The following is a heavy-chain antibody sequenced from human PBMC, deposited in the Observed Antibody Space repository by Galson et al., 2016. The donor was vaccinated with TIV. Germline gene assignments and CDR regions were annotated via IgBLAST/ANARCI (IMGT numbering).Heavy chain of an antibody. CDR2: IWFDGSND. Sequence: SLRLSCATSGFTFSSHGMHWVRQAPGKGLEWVAVIWFDGSNDRYADSVKGRFTISRDNSKNTLYLQTNSLRAEDTAMYYCARGELATTKILFDYWGQGTLVTVSS. CDR3: ARGELATTKILFDY. V-gene: IGHV3-33*01. CDR1: GFTFSSHG. J-gene: IGHJ4*02. D-gene: IGHD1-1*01.